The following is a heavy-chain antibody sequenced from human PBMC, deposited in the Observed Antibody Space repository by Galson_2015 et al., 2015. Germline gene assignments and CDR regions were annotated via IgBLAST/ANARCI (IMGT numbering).Heavy chain of an antibody. D-gene: IGHD4-17*01. J-gene: IGHJ6*02. CDR3: ARDTIPVNYGDYYYGMDV. Sequence: TLSLTCTVSGGSISSGSYYWSWIRQPAGKGLEWIGRIYTSGSTNYNPSLKSRVTISVDTSKNQFSLKLSSVTAADTAVYYCARDTIPVNYGDYYYGMDVWGQGTTVTVSS. CDR2: IYTSGST. V-gene: IGHV4-61*02. CDR1: GGSISSGSYY.